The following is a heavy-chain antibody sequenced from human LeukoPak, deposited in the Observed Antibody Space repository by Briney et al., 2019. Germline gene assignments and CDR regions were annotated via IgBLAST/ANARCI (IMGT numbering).Heavy chain of an antibody. CDR1: GGSISSSSYY. Sequence: SETLSLTCTVSGGSISSSSYYWGWIRQPPGKGLEWIGSIYYSGSTYYNPSLKSRVTISVDTSKNQFSLKLSSVTAADTAVYYCARGLAAMVTEFDYWGQGTLVTVSS. CDR3: ARGLAAMVTEFDY. V-gene: IGHV4-39*07. D-gene: IGHD5-18*01. J-gene: IGHJ4*02. CDR2: IYYSGST.